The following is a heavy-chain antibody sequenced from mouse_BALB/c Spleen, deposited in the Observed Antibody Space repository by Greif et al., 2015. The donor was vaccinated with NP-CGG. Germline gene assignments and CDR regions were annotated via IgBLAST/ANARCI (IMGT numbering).Heavy chain of an antibody. CDR1: GFNIKDTY. CDR2: IDPANGNT. D-gene: IGHD1-2*01. Sequence: VQLKQSGAELVKPGASVKLSCTASGFNIKDTYMHWVKQGPEQGLEWIGRIDPANGNTKYDPKFQGKATITADTSSNTAYLQLSSLTSEDTAVYYCARAITTAYWGQGTLVTVSA. CDR3: ARAITTAY. J-gene: IGHJ3*01. V-gene: IGHV14-3*02.